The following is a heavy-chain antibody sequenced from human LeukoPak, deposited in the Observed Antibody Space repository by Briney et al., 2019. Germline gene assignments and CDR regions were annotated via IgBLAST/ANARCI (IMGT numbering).Heavy chain of an antibody. CDR2: INPSGGST. Sequence: ASVKVSCKASGYTFTGYYMHWVRQAPGQGLEWMGIINPSGGSTSYAQKFQGRVTMTRDTSTSTVYMELSSLRSEDTAVYYCASSRGSGSYGFGMDVWGKGTTVTVSS. CDR1: GYTFTGYY. CDR3: ASSRGSGSYGFGMDV. V-gene: IGHV1-46*01. D-gene: IGHD3-10*01. J-gene: IGHJ6*04.